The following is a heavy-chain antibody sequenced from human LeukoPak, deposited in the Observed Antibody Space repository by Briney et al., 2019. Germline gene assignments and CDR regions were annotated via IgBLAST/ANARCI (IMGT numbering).Heavy chain of an antibody. D-gene: IGHD6-19*01. CDR1: GFTFSVYW. Sequence: GGSLRLSCAASGFTFSVYWMHWVRQAPGRGLLWVSLINSDGSSTRYADSVKGRFTISRDNAKNTLYLQMNSLRAEDTAVYYCARGKAVAGTFSWFDPWGQGTLVTVSS. J-gene: IGHJ5*02. V-gene: IGHV3-74*01. CDR2: INSDGSST. CDR3: ARGKAVAGTFSWFDP.